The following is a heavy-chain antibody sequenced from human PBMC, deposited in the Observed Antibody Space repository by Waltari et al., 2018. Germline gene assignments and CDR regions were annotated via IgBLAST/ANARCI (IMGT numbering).Heavy chain of an antibody. CDR2: INEDGGGK. J-gene: IGHJ4*02. Sequence: EVRLVESGGGFVQPGGSLRLSCEGSGITFYHYWMGWVRQAPGKGLEWVANINEDGGGKYYLDSVRGRFTISRDNAKNSLYLQMNSLRAEDTALYYCTRGDTDFREGAYWGQGTLVTVSS. CDR1: GITFYHYW. D-gene: IGHD3-10*01. CDR3: TRGDTDFREGAY. V-gene: IGHV3-7*01.